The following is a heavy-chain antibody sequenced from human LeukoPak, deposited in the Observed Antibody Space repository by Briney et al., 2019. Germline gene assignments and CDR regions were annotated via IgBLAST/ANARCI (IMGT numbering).Heavy chain of an antibody. Sequence: GGSLRLSCAASGFTFDDYGMSWVRQAPGKGLEWVSGINWNGGSTGYADSVKGRFTISRDNAKNSLYLQMNSLRAEDTALYYCARGARAVSGYYFDFWGQGTLVTVSS. V-gene: IGHV3-20*04. CDR2: INWNGGST. D-gene: IGHD5-12*01. CDR1: GFTFDDYG. J-gene: IGHJ4*02. CDR3: ARGARAVSGYYFDF.